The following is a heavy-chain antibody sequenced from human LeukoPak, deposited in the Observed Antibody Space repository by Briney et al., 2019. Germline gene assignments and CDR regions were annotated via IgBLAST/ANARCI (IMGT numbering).Heavy chain of an antibody. Sequence: HAGGSLRLSCAASGFTFSSYAMSWVRQAPGKGLEWVSAISGSGFSTYYADSVKGRFTISRDNSKNTLYLQMNSLRAEDTAVYYCAKDPPYYYDSSGYYDYWGQGTLVTVSS. CDR3: AKDPPYYYDSSGYYDY. V-gene: IGHV3-23*01. D-gene: IGHD3-22*01. CDR2: ISGSGFST. CDR1: GFTFSSYA. J-gene: IGHJ4*02.